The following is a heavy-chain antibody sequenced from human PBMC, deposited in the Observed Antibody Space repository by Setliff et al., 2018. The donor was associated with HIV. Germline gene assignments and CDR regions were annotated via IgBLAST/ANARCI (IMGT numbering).Heavy chain of an antibody. J-gene: IGHJ4*02. Sequence: PGGSLRLSCAASGFTFSSYAMSWVRQAPGKGLEWVSAISNSGGNTYYADSVKGRFTISRDNSENTLYLQMNSLRPEDTAIYYCAKEVPYSNGFMYFDYWGQGTLVTVSS. CDR1: GFTFSSYA. CDR3: AKEVPYSNGFMYFDY. V-gene: IGHV3-23*01. CDR2: ISNSGGNT. D-gene: IGHD3-22*01.